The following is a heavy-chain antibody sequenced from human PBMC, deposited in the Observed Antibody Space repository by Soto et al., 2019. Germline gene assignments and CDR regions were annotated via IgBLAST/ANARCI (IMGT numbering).Heavy chain of an antibody. CDR1: GYTFTSYG. CDR2: ISAYNGNT. Sequence: QVQLVQSGAEVKKPGASVKVSCKASGYTFTSYGISWVRQAPGQGLEWMGWISAYNGNTNYAQKLQGRVTMTTGTSTSTAYMELRSLRSDDTAVYYCARTTMPIVVVVAANYYGMDVWGQGTTVTVSS. CDR3: ARTTMPIVVVVAANYYGMDV. V-gene: IGHV1-18*04. J-gene: IGHJ6*02. D-gene: IGHD2-15*01.